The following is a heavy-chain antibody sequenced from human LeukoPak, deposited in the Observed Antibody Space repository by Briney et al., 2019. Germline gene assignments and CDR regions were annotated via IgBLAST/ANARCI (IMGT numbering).Heavy chain of an antibody. D-gene: IGHD2-2*01. Sequence: SETLSLTCAVYGGSFSGYYWSWIRQPPGKGLEWIGEINHSGSTNYNPSLKSRVTISVDTSKNQFSLKLSSVTTADTAVYYCARVSCSSTSCPRRDALDVWGQGTMVTVSS. CDR1: GGSFSGYY. CDR3: ARVSCSSTSCPRRDALDV. V-gene: IGHV4-34*01. CDR2: INHSGST. J-gene: IGHJ3*01.